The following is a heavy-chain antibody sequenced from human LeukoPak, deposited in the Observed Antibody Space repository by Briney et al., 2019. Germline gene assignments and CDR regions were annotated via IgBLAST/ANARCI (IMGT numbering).Heavy chain of an antibody. Sequence: SETLSLTCTVSGGSISSYYWSWIRQPPGKGLEWIGYIYYSGSTNYNPSLKSRVTISVDTSKNQFSLKLSSVTAADTAVYYCARLEAAAGRNDAFDIWGQGTMVTVSS. J-gene: IGHJ3*02. CDR3: ARLEAAAGRNDAFDI. CDR1: GGSISSYY. CDR2: IYYSGST. V-gene: IGHV4-59*08. D-gene: IGHD6-13*01.